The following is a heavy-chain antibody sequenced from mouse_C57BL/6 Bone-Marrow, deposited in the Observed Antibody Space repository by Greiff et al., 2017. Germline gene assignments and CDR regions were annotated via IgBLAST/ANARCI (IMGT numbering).Heavy chain of an antibody. CDR3: VRRRFPYYIDF. J-gene: IGHJ2*01. V-gene: IGHV1-59*01. CDR2: IDPSDSYT. CDR1: GYTFTSYW. Sequence: QVQLQQPGAELVRPGTSVKLSCKASGYTFTSYWMHWVKQRPGQGLEWIGEIDPSDSYTNYNQTFKGKSTLTVDKSSSTAYMQLSSLTSEDSAVYYWVRRRFPYYIDFWGQGTTLTVSS.